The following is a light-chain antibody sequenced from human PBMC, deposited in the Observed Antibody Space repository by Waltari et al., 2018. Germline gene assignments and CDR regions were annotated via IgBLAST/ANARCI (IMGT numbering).Light chain of an antibody. CDR3: QQRSSWLT. V-gene: IGKV3-11*01. J-gene: IGKJ4*01. CDR2: DAS. Sequence: MVLTQFPATLSLSPEERATLSCRASQSVNRYLAWYQQKPGQAPRLLIYDASNRATGIPARFSGSGSGTDFTLTISSLEPEDFAVYYCQQRSSWLTFGGGTKVEIK. CDR1: QSVNRY.